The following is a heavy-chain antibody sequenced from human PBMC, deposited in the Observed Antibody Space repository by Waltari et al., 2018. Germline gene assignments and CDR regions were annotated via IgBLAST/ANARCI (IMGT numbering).Heavy chain of an antibody. V-gene: IGHV3-15*01. CDR3: STGGGTSDY. Sequence: EVQLVESGGGLVEPGGSLRLSCAASGFTFSDAWMAWIRQAPGRGREWVGRIRRKTEGETIDYAAPVKGRFSIARDDSRSTLYLQMNSLKIEDAGVYFCSTGGGTSDYWGQGTLVTVSS. J-gene: IGHJ4*02. D-gene: IGHD3-16*01. CDR2: IRRKTEGETI. CDR1: GFTFSDAW.